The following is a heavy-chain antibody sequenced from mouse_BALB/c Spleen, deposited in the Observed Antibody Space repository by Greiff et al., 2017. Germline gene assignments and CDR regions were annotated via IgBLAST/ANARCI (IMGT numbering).Heavy chain of an antibody. Sequence: QVQLQQSGAELVRPGASVKLSCKASGYTFTSYRINWVKQRPGQGLEWIGNIYPSDSYTNYNQKFKDKATLTVDKSSSTAYMQLSSPTSEDSAVYYCTREAMDYWGQGTSVTVSS. V-gene: IGHV1-69*02. CDR3: TREAMDY. CDR2: IYPSDSYT. CDR1: GYTFTSYR. J-gene: IGHJ4*01.